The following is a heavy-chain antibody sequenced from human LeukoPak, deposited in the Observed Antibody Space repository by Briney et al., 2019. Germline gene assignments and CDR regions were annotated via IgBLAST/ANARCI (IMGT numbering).Heavy chain of an antibody. CDR3: ARLDSCGADSCIDS. CDR2: IQASGTT. CDR1: GSSITGFH. J-gene: IGHJ4*02. V-gene: IGHV4-59*01. Sequence: SETLSLTCSVSGSSITGFHWGWLRQPPGKGLEWIGYIQASGTTKHNPSLKSRVTISIDTSKAQFSLNVNSVSAAGTAMYYCARLDSCGADSCIDSWGQGNLVIVSS. D-gene: IGHD2-21*01.